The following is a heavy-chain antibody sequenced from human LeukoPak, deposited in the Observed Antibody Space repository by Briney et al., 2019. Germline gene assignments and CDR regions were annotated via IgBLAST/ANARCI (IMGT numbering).Heavy chain of an antibody. CDR1: GFSLSISRMC. J-gene: IGHJ3*02. CDR3: ARLNRYDRSGNDAFDI. Sequence: SGPTLVKPTQTLTLTCTFSGFSLSISRMCVSWIRQPPGKALEWLARIDWDDDKYYSTSLKTRLTISKDTSKNQVVLTMTNMDPVDTATYYCARLNRYDRSGNDAFDIWGQGTMVTVSS. V-gene: IGHV2-70*11. CDR2: IDWDDDK. D-gene: IGHD3-22*01.